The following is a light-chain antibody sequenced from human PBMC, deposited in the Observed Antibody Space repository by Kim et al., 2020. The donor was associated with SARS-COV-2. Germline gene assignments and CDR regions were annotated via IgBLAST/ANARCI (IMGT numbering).Light chain of an antibody. J-gene: IGLJ1*01. V-gene: IGLV3-1*01. CDR2: QDS. CDR1: KLGDKY. CDR3: QAWDSSSYV. Sequence: SVSPGQTASLTCSGDKLGDKYACWYQQKPGQSPVLVIYQDSKRPSGIPERFSGSNSGNTATLTISGTQAMDEADYYCQAWDSSSYVFGTGTKVTVL.